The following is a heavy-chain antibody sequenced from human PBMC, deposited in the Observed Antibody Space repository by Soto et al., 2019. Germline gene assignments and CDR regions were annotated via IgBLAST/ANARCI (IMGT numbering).Heavy chain of an antibody. CDR3: ARHAPHWYYGSGSPHAAAYYYDMDV. CDR1: GGSITRYS. V-gene: IGHV4-59*08. D-gene: IGHD3-10*01. CDR2: IYYSGSI. Sequence: SQPLSLTCPVSGGSITRYSSNWIRQHPGKGLEWIGYIYYSGSINYNPSLKSRVTISVDTSKNQFSLKLSSVTAADTAVYYCARHAPHWYYGSGSPHAAAYYYDMDVWGKVTTVTVSS. J-gene: IGHJ6*03.